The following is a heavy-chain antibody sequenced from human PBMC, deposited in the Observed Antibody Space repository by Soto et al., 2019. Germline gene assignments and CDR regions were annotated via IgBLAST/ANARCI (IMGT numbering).Heavy chain of an antibody. Sequence: GGSLRLSCVASGFTFRSYSMNWVRQAPGKGLEWVSYISSSSSTIYYADSVTGRFTISRDNAKNTVSLQMNSLRVEDSAVYYCAKAVNYNDRSGYYYFDYWGQGMLVTVFS. V-gene: IGHV3-48*01. CDR3: AKAVNYNDRSGYYYFDY. J-gene: IGHJ4*02. CDR2: ISSSSSTI. D-gene: IGHD3-22*01. CDR1: GFTFRSYS.